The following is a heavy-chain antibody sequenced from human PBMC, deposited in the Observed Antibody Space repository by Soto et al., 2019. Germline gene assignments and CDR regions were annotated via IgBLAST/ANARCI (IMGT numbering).Heavy chain of an antibody. Sequence: EVQLVESGGGLVQPGGSLRLSCAASGFTFSSYSMNWVRQAPGKGLEWVSYISSSSSTIYYADSVKGRFTISRDNAENSLYLQMNSLRDEDTAVYYCASEYDYGDLNYYYYGMDVWGQGTTVTVSS. J-gene: IGHJ6*02. CDR1: GFTFSSYS. CDR2: ISSSSSTI. V-gene: IGHV3-48*02. CDR3: ASEYDYGDLNYYYYGMDV. D-gene: IGHD4-17*01.